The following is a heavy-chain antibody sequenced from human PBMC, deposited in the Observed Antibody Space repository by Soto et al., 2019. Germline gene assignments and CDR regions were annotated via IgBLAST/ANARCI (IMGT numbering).Heavy chain of an antibody. J-gene: IGHJ2*01. D-gene: IGHD1-26*01. CDR2: IRSKANSYAT. Sequence: EVQLVESGGGLVQPGGSLKLSCAASGFTFSGSAMHWVRQASGKGLEWVGRIRSKANSYATAYAASVKGRFTISRDDSKNTAYLQMNSLKTEDTAVYYCTRRCGSHCKSWYFDLWGRGTLVTVSS. CDR1: GFTFSGSA. V-gene: IGHV3-73*02. CDR3: TRRCGSHCKSWYFDL.